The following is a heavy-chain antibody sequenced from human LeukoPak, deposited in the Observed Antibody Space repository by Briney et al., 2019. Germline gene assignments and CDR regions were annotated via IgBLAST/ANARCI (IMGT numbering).Heavy chain of an antibody. D-gene: IGHD3-3*01. CDR3: ASGGVVIRHRLGY. CDR2: INHSGST. J-gene: IGHJ4*02. CDR1: GGTFSGYY. Sequence: PSETLSLTCAVYGGTFSGYYWSWIRQPPGKGLQWIGEINHSGSTNYNPSLKSRVTISVDTSKNQFSLNLSSVTASDTAVYYCASGGVVIRHRLGYWGQGTLVTVSS. V-gene: IGHV4-34*01.